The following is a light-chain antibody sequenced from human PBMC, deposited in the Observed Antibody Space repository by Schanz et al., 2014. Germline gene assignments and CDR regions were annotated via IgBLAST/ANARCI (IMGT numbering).Light chain of an antibody. CDR2: DVT. V-gene: IGLV2-8*01. CDR1: SSDVGAYNY. Sequence: QSALTQPPSASGSPGQSVTISCTGTSSDVGAYNYVSWYQQHPGKAPKLIISDVTRRPSGVPDRFSGFKSDNTASLTVSGLQAEDEADYYCQSYDNSLSGWVFGGGTKLTVL. J-gene: IGLJ3*02. CDR3: QSYDNSLSGWV.